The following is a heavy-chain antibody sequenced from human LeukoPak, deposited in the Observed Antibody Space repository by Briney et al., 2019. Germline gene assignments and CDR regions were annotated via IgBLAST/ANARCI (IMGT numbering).Heavy chain of an antibody. V-gene: IGHV3-21*01. CDR1: GFTFSSYS. D-gene: IGHD6-6*01. CDR2: ISSSSSYI. Sequence: PGWSLRLSCAASGFTFSSYSMNWVRQARGKGLEWVSSISSSSSYIYYADSVKGRFTISRDNAKNSLYLQMNSLRAEDTAVYYCARVAAARLWGDFDYWGQGTLVTVSS. J-gene: IGHJ4*02. CDR3: ARVAAARLWGDFDY.